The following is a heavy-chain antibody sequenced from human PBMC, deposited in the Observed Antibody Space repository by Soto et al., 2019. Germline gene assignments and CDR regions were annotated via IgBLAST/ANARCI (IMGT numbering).Heavy chain of an antibody. Sequence: QVQLEESGGGLVKPGGSLRLSCAVSGFRFSDYYMTWIRQAPGQGLDWVSSITGSANTVYYADSVKGRFTISRDNAQNSLFLQMNSLRAEDTGVYYCTRQSRQQLFLYMDVRGKGTTVTVSS. D-gene: IGHD6-13*01. CDR3: TRQSRQQLFLYMDV. CDR2: ITGSANTV. V-gene: IGHV3-11*01. CDR1: GFRFSDYY. J-gene: IGHJ6*04.